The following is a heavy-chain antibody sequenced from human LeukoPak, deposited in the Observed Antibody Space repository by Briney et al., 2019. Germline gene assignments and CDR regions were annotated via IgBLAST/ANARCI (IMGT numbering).Heavy chain of an antibody. CDR2: IHPNSGKT. Sequence: ASVKVSCKASGYTFRSYEMNGVRQAPGQRLEWVGWIHPNSGKTGYAQKFQGRVTMTRYTSTETAFMELSSLKFDDTAIFYCARGHYGGNRFFDIWGQGTLVTVSS. V-gene: IGHV1-8*01. CDR1: GYTFRSYE. J-gene: IGHJ4*02. D-gene: IGHD4-23*01. CDR3: ARGHYGGNRFFDI.